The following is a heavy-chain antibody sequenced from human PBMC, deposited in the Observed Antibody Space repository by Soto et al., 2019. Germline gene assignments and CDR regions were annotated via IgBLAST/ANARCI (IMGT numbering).Heavy chain of an antibody. CDR3: AKDPYCSSTSCFMDV. V-gene: IGHV3-30*18. D-gene: IGHD2-2*01. Sequence: GSLRLSCAASGFTFSSYGMHWVRQAPGKGLEWAAVISYDGSNKYYADSVKGRFTISRDNSKNTLYLQMNSLRAEDTAVYYCAKDPYCSSTSCFMDVWGQGTTVTVSS. J-gene: IGHJ6*02. CDR2: ISYDGSNK. CDR1: GFTFSSYG.